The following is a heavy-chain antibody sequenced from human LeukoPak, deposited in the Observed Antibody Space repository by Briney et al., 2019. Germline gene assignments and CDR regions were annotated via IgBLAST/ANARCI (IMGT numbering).Heavy chain of an antibody. J-gene: IGHJ4*02. V-gene: IGHV1-69*05. Sequence: ASVKVSCKASGGTFSSYAISWVRQAPGQGLEWMGGIIPIFGTANYAQKFQGRVTITTDESTSTAYMELSSLRPEDTAVYYCASLGYCSGGSCYRERNFDYWGQGTLVTVSS. D-gene: IGHD2-15*01. CDR3: ASLGYCSGGSCYRERNFDY. CDR2: IIPIFGTA. CDR1: GGTFSSYA.